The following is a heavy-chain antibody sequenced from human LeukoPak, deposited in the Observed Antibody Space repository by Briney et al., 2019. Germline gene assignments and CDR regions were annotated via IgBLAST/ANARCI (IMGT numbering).Heavy chain of an antibody. CDR1: GGTFSSYA. Sequence: SVKVSCKASGGTFSSYAISWVRQAPGQGLEWMGGIIPIFGTATYAQKFQGRVTITADESTSKAYMELSSLRSEDTAVYYCARDAAEYYYYGMDVWGKGTTVTVSS. V-gene: IGHV1-69*01. J-gene: IGHJ6*04. CDR3: ARDAAEYYYYGMDV. CDR2: IIPIFGTA. D-gene: IGHD2-15*01.